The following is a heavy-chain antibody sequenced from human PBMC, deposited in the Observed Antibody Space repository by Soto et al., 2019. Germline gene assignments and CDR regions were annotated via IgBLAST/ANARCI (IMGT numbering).Heavy chain of an antibody. CDR1: GGSVRNYF. J-gene: IGHJ4*02. V-gene: IGHV4-59*08. CDR2: IYYTGTT. D-gene: IGHD6-13*01. CDR3: ARHKGGYSSSLDS. Sequence: SSETLSLTCTVSGGSVRNYFWSWIRQPPGKGLEWIGYIYYTGTTSYSPSLKSRVTMSLDSSESQFSLKLTSMTAADTAVYYCARHKGGYSSSLDSWGQGTQVTVSS.